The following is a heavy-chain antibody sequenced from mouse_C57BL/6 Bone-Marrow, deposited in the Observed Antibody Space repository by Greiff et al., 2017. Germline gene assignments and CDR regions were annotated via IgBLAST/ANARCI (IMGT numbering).Heavy chain of an antibody. D-gene: IGHD2-3*01. CDR1: GYTFTSYW. V-gene: IGHV1-69*01. J-gene: IGHJ4*01. CDR3: ARGDDPEDY. CDR2: IDPSDSYT. Sequence: QVQLQQSGPVLVMPGASVKLSCKASGYTFTSYWMHWVKQRPGQGLEWIGEIDPSDSYTNYNQKFKGKSTLTVDKSSSTAYMQLSSLTSEDSAVYYCARGDDPEDYWGQGTSVTVSS.